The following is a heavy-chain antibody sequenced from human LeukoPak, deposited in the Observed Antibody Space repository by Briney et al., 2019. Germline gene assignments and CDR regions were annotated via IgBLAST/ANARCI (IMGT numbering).Heavy chain of an antibody. CDR3: ARVRRITMIVVVTYYYYGMDV. V-gene: IGHV4-30-4*01. CDR1: GGSISSGDYY. J-gene: IGHJ6*02. Sequence: SQTLSLTCTVSGGSISSGDYYWSWIRQPLGKGLEWIGEINHSGSTNYNPSLKSRVTISVDTSKNQFSLKLSSVTAADTAVYYCARVRRITMIVVVTYYYYGMDVWGQGTTVTVSS. D-gene: IGHD3-22*01. CDR2: INHSGST.